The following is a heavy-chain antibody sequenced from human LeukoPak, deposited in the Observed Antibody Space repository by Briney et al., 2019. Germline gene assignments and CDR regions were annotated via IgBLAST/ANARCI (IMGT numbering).Heavy chain of an antibody. CDR2: IYFSGST. Sequence: SETLSLTCTVSGDSVSSNSFYWSWLRQPAGKGLEWIGHIYFSGSTSYNPSLKSRVTISVDTSRNQFSLKLCSVTAADTAVYYCARIPPYQVLRDIVGDTGDKRGQGTLVTVSS. V-gene: IGHV4-61*10. J-gene: IGHJ4*02. CDR3: ARIPPYQVLRDIVGDTGDK. D-gene: IGHD1-26*01. CDR1: GDSVSSNSFY.